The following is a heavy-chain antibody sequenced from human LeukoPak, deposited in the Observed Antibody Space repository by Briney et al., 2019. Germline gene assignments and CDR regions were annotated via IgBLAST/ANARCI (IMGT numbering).Heavy chain of an antibody. Sequence: SETLSLTCAVYGGSFSGYYWSWIRQPPGKGLEWIGEINHSGSTNYNPSLKSRVTISVDTSKNQFSLKLSSVTAADTAVYYCARVGPWGSSSFYFDYWGQGTLVTVSS. CDR1: GGSFSGYY. CDR2: INHSGST. V-gene: IGHV4-34*01. D-gene: IGHD6-6*01. J-gene: IGHJ4*02. CDR3: ARVGPWGSSSFYFDY.